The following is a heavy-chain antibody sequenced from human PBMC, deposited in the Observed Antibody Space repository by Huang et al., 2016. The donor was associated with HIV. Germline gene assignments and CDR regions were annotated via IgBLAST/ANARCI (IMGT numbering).Heavy chain of an antibody. CDR3: VKDGGSSGWYYAFDI. CDR2: IRYDSRNN. Sequence: QVQLMESGGGVVQPGGSLSLSCAASGFTFSDYGMHWVRQAPGKGLEWVAFIRYDSRNNWYTDSARGRFAISRDNSKNTLYLQMGSLRPDDTAVYYCVKDGGSSGWYYAFDIWGQGTMVTVSS. J-gene: IGHJ3*02. V-gene: IGHV3-30*02. D-gene: IGHD6-19*01. CDR1: GFTFSDYG.